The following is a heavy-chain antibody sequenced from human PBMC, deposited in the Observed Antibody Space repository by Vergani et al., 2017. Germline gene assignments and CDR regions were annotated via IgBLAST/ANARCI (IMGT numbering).Heavy chain of an antibody. CDR2: IYYSGST. J-gene: IGHJ4*02. V-gene: IGHV4-39*01. CDR3: GRQGGGGELLV. D-gene: IGHD1-26*01. CDR1: GGSISSSSYY. Sequence: QLQLQESGPGLVKPSETLSLTCTVSGGSISSSSYYWGWIRQPPGKGLEWIGSIYYSGSTYYNPSLKSRVTISVDTSKNQFSLKLSSVTAADTAVYYCGRQGGGGELLVWGQGTLVTVSS.